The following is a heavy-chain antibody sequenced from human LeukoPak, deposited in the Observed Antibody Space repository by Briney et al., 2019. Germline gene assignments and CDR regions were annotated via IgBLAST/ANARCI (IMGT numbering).Heavy chain of an antibody. Sequence: GGCLRLSCAASVYTLSRYAMHWVREAPGKGLGYVSAISSDGGSTYYASCVKGRFTISGDNCKNTLYDKMSSLRAEDMAVYYCARGALSATVTVRRYCYYYDGMYVWGQGTTVTVSS. CDR1: VYTLSRYA. J-gene: IGHJ6*02. CDR2: ISSDGGST. V-gene: IGHV3-64*01. CDR3: ARGALSATVTVRRYCYYYDGMYV. D-gene: IGHD4-17*01.